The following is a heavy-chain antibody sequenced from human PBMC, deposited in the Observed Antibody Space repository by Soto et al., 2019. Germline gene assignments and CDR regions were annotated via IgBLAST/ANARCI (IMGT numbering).Heavy chain of an antibody. CDR1: GGSFSGYY. CDR3: ARAGDSSGYCDS. D-gene: IGHD3-22*01. V-gene: IGHV4-34*01. Sequence: SETLSLTCAVYGGSFSGYYWIWIRQPPGKGLEWSGEINHRVRTNYNPSLKSRVTLSVDTSKNQFSLNLNSVTAADTAVYYCARAGDSSGYCDSWGQGTPVTVSS. CDR2: INHRVRT. J-gene: IGHJ4*02.